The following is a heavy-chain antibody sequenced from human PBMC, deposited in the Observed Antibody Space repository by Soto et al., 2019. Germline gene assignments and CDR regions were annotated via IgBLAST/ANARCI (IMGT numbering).Heavy chain of an antibody. D-gene: IGHD4-4*01. Sequence: QLQLRESGPGLVKPSETLSLTCTVSGNSISGTSSFWAWIRQPPGKNLEWIGSVYYTGSTYYNSSLRSRGSIPIDTSKNQFSLSLNSVTAADTAVYYGTRRVRSTGLLDYWGQGALVTVSS. J-gene: IGHJ4*02. CDR3: TRRVRSTGLLDY. CDR1: GNSISGTSSF. V-gene: IGHV4-39*01. CDR2: VYYTGST.